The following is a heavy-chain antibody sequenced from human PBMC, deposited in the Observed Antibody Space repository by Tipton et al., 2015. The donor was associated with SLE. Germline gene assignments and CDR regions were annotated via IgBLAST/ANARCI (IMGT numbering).Heavy chain of an antibody. CDR1: GFTFSSYE. V-gene: IGHV3-48*03. J-gene: IGHJ1*01. CDR2: ISSSGSTI. Sequence: SLRLSCAASGFTFSSYEMNWVRQAPGKGLEWVSYISSSGSTIYYADSVKGRFTISRDNAKNSLYLQMNSLRAEDTAVYYCAREGPKGLGYFQHWGQGTLVTVSS. CDR3: AREGPKGLGYFQH. D-gene: IGHD3-10*01.